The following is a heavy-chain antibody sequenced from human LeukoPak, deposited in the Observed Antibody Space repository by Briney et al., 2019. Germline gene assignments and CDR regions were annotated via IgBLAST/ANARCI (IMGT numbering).Heavy chain of an antibody. CDR1: GFTFSSYG. CDR2: ISYDGSNK. CDR3: AKRIASSTSCCDFDY. J-gene: IGHJ4*02. Sequence: PGRSLRLSCAASGFTFSSYGMHWVRQAPGNGLEWVAVISYDGSNKYYADSVKGRFTISRDNSKNTLYLQMNSLRAEDTAVYYCAKRIASSTSCCDFDYWGQGTLVTVSS. D-gene: IGHD2-2*01. V-gene: IGHV3-30*18.